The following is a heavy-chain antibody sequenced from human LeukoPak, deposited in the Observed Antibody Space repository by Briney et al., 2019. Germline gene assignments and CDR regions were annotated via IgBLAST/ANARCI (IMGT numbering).Heavy chain of an antibody. J-gene: IGHJ4*02. D-gene: IGHD6-13*01. V-gene: IGHV4-39*01. CDR3: AAHSSSWSTSPAY. CDR1: GGSISSSSYY. Sequence: SETLSPTCTVSGGSISSSSYYWGWIRQPPGKGLEWIGSIYYSGSTYYNPSLKSRVTISVDTSKNQFSLKLSSVTAADTAVYYCAAHSSSWSTSPAYWGQGTLVTVSS. CDR2: IYYSGST.